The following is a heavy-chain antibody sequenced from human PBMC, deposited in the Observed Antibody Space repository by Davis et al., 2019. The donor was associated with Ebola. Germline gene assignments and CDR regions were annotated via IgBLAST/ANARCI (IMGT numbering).Heavy chain of an antibody. Sequence: GESLKISCAASGFTFSSYGIHWVRQAPGKGLEWVAVISYDGSHNFYADSVKDRFTVSRDDSKNTLYLQMNSLRVADTALYYCAGNYAKSAFDMWGQGTMVTVSS. V-gene: IGHV3-30*03. D-gene: IGHD1-7*01. CDR1: GFTFSSYG. CDR2: ISYDGSHN. J-gene: IGHJ3*02. CDR3: AGNYAKSAFDM.